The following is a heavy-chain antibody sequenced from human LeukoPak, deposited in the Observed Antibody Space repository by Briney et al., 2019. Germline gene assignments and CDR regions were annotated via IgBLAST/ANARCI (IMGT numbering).Heavy chain of an antibody. D-gene: IGHD5-12*01. J-gene: IGHJ4*02. CDR3: ASPTGYSAYEPFDY. CDR2: INHSGST. CDR1: GGSFSGYY. Sequence: PSETLSLTCAVYGGSFSGYYWSWIRQPPGKGLEWIGEINHSGSTYYNPSLKSRVTISVDTSKNQFSLKLSSVTAADTAVYYCASPTGYSAYEPFDYWGQGTLVTVSS. V-gene: IGHV4-34*01.